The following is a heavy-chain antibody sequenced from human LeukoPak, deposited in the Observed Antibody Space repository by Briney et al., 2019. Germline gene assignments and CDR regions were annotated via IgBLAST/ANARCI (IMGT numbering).Heavy chain of an antibody. CDR2: INHSGST. D-gene: IGHD5/OR15-5a*01. J-gene: IGHJ4*02. CDR1: GGSFSGCC. V-gene: IGHV4-34*01. Sequence: NPSETLSLTCAVYGGSFSGCCWSWIRQPPGKGLEWIGEINHSGSTNYNPSLKSRVTISVDTSKNQFSLKLSSVTAADTAVYYCARGSVAFDYWGQGTLVTVSS. CDR3: ARGSVAFDY.